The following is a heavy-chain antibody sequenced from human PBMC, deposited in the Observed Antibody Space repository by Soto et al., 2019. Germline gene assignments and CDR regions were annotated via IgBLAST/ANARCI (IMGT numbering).Heavy chain of an antibody. D-gene: IGHD1-26*01. CDR1: GFTFSSFA. CDR2: VTSSASST. J-gene: IGHJ3*01. Sequence: GQLLESGGGMVQPGGPLRLSCAASGFTFSSFAMNWVRLPPGRGLEWVAAVTSSASSTHYADSVKGRFTISRDNSKNTLYLQMNSLRADDTAVYYCAKGGAVLLDPFDVWGQGTMVTVSS. V-gene: IGHV3-23*01. CDR3: AKGGAVLLDPFDV.